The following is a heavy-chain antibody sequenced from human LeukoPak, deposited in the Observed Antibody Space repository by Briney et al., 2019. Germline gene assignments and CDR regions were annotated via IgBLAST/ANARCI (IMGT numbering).Heavy chain of an antibody. V-gene: IGHV3-48*04. J-gene: IGHJ4*02. Sequence: PGGSLRLSCAASGFTFSTYAMDWVRQAPGKGLEWVSYLSSSSSVIYHADSVKGRFTISRDNSKNSLYLQMNSLRAEDTALYYCAKDSSPAYYDSSGYLDYWGQGTLVTVSS. CDR2: LSSSSSVI. D-gene: IGHD3-22*01. CDR3: AKDSSPAYYDSSGYLDY. CDR1: GFTFSTYA.